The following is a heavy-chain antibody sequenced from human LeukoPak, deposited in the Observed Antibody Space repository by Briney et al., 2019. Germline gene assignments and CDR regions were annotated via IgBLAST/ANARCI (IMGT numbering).Heavy chain of an antibody. D-gene: IGHD5-12*01. V-gene: IGHV3-7*01. CDR2: IKQDGSEK. Sequence: GGSLRLSCAASGFTFSSYWMSWVRQAPGKGLEWVAKIKQDGSEKSYVDSVKARFTISRDNAKNSLYLQMNSLRAEDTAVYYCAKRGYSGYGYYFDYWGQGTLVTVSS. CDR1: GFTFSSYW. J-gene: IGHJ4*02. CDR3: AKRGYSGYGYYFDY.